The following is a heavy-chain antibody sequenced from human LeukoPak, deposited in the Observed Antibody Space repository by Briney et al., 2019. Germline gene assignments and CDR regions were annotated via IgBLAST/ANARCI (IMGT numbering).Heavy chain of an antibody. CDR1: GFSFSSYS. Sequence: GGSLRLSCAASGFSFSSYSMNWVRQTPGKGLEWVSYISSSSNTIYYADSVKGRFTISRDNAKNSLYLQMNSLRAEDTAVYYCIVLAVTGTLGFDSWGQGTLVTVSS. D-gene: IGHD6-19*01. CDR3: IVLAVTGTLGFDS. CDR2: ISSSSNTI. V-gene: IGHV3-48*01. J-gene: IGHJ4*02.